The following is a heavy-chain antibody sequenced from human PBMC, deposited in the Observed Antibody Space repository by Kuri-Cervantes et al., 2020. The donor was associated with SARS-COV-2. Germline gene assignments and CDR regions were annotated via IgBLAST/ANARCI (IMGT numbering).Heavy chain of an antibody. CDR1: GYSFTSYW. CDR3: ARKPSGSGYNYGMDV. V-gene: IGHV5-10-1*01. D-gene: IGHD3-10*01. J-gene: IGHJ6*02. Sequence: GESLKISCKGSGYSFTSYWISWVRQMPGKGLEWMGRIDPSDSYTNYSPSFQGHVTISADKSISTAYPQWSSLKASDTAMYYCARKPSGSGYNYGMDVWGQGTTVTVSS. CDR2: IDPSDSYT.